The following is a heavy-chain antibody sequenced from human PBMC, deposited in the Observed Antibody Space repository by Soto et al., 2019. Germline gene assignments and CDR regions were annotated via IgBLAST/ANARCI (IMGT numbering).Heavy chain of an antibody. CDR3: AISRGWYAFDV. CDR2: FYSDSNT. D-gene: IGHD6-19*01. V-gene: IGHV3-53*04. Sequence: VQLVESGGGLVQPGGSLRLSCAVSGFTVTNNYMSWVRQAPGKGLEWVSVFYSDSNTYYADSVKGRFTISRHNSKNTLDLQMNSLRAEDTAVYFCAISRGWYAFDVWGQGTMVIVSS. CDR1: GFTVTNNY. J-gene: IGHJ3*01.